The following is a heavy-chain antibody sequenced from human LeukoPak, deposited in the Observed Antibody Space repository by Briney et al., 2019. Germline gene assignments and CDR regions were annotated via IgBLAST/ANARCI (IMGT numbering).Heavy chain of an antibody. CDR1: GFSFSNYG. CDR2: IWYDGSKK. CDR3: ARIYCGGDCLDAAPLSDAFDI. J-gene: IGHJ3*02. V-gene: IGHV3-33*08. Sequence: GGSLRLSCAASGFSFSNYGIHWVRQAPGKGLEWVAVIWYDGSKKYYGDSVKGRFTTSRDNSKNTLYLQLNSLRAEDTAVYYCARIYCGGDCLDAAPLSDAFDIWGQGTMVTVSS. D-gene: IGHD2-21*02.